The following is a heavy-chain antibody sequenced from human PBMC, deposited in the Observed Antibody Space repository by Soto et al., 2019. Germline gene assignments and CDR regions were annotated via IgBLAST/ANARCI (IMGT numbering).Heavy chain of an antibody. V-gene: IGHV4-31*03. Sequence: QVQLQESGPGLVKPSQTLSLTCTVSGGSISSGDYYWSWIRQHPGKGLEWIGYIYYSGSTYYSPCVKGRVALLVDTSKNQFSLKRSSVTAADTAVYYCARSSYVWGSYRPNNWFDPWGQGTLVTVSS. D-gene: IGHD3-16*02. CDR3: ARSSYVWGSYRPNNWFDP. CDR1: GGSISSGDYY. CDR2: IYYSGST. J-gene: IGHJ5*02.